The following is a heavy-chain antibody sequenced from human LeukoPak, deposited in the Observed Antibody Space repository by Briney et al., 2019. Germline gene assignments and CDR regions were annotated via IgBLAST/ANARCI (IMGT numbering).Heavy chain of an antibody. V-gene: IGHV5-51*01. CDR2: IYPGDSNT. J-gene: IGHJ5*02. D-gene: IGHD3-3*01. CDR1: GYSFISYW. CDR3: ARLDDFWSGNNWFDP. Sequence: GESLKISCKGSGYSFISYWIGWVRQMPGKGLEWMGIIYPGDSNTRYSPSFQGQVTISADKSISTAYLQWSSLKASDTAMYYCARLDDFWSGNNWFDPWGQGTLVTVSS.